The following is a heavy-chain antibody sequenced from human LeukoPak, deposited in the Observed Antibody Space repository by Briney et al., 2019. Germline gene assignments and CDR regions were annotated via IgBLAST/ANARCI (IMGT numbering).Heavy chain of an antibody. J-gene: IGHJ3*02. CDR2: INPNSGGT. D-gene: IGHD3-16*01. CDR1: GYTFTGYY. V-gene: IGHV1-2*02. CDR3: ARDHRIMIRGWPNAFEI. Sequence: GASVKVSCKASGYTFTGYYMHWVRQAPGQGLEWMGWINPNSGGTNYAQKFQGRVTMTRDTSISTAYMELSRLRSDDTAVYYCARDHRIMIRGWPNAFEIWGQGTMVTVSS.